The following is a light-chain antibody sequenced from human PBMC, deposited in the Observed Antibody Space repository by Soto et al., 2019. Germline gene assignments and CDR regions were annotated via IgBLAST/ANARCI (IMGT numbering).Light chain of an antibody. CDR2: GNT. CDR3: QSFDSSLRGYV. V-gene: IGLV1-40*01. CDR1: SSNIGAGYD. J-gene: IGLJ1*01. Sequence: QSVLSQPPSVSGAPGQRVTISCTGSSSNIGAGYDVHWYQQLPGTAPKLLLYGNTNRPSGLPDRFSGSNSGTSASLAIAGLQDEDDADYYCQSFDSSLRGYVFGAETKLPVL.